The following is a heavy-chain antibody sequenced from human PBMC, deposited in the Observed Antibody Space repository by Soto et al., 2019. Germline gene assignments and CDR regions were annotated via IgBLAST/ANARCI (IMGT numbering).Heavy chain of an antibody. CDR3: ARGGNYGDYDGYYYYYGMDV. Sequence: ASVKVSFKASGYAFTSYDINWVRQATGQGLEWMGWMNPNSGNTGYAQKFQGRVTMTRNTSISTAYMELSSLRSEDTAVYYCARGGNYGDYDGYYYYYGMDVWGQGTTVTVSS. CDR1: GYAFTSYD. D-gene: IGHD4-17*01. CDR2: MNPNSGNT. J-gene: IGHJ6*02. V-gene: IGHV1-8*01.